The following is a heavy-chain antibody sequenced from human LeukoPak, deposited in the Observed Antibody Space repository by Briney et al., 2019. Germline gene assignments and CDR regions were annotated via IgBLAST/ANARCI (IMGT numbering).Heavy chain of an antibody. CDR3: ARVANGRSSWYFQH. CDR2: ISSSSSNI. Sequence: GGSLRLSCAASGFTFSSYSMNWVRQAPGKGLEWVSSISSSSSNIYYADSVKGRFTISRDNAKNSLYLQMNSLRAEDTAVYYCARVANGRSSWYFQHWGQGTLVTVSS. V-gene: IGHV3-21*01. CDR1: GFTFSSYS. J-gene: IGHJ1*01. D-gene: IGHD6-13*01.